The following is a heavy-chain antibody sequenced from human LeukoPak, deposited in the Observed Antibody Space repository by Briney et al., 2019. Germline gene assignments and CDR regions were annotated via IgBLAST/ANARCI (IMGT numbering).Heavy chain of an antibody. CDR2: IYYRGST. V-gene: IGHV4-39*07. J-gene: IGHJ2*01. Sequence: MPSETLSLTCNVSGGSISSSSYYWGWVRQPPGKGLEWIGSIYYRGSTYYKPPLKSRVTISLDTSKNQFSLKMSSVTAADTAVYFCASGRYFDLWGRGTLVTVSS. CDR1: GGSISSSSYY. CDR3: ASGRYFDL.